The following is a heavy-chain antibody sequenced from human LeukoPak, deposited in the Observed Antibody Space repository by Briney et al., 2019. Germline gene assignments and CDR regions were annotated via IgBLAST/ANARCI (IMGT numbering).Heavy chain of an antibody. D-gene: IGHD3-22*01. J-gene: IGHJ5*02. CDR1: GYTFTGYY. V-gene: IGHV1-2*04. CDR2: INPNSGGT. CDR3: ARDLTYYYDSSGYYSLVH. Sequence: ASVKVSCKASGYTFTGYYMHWVRQAPGQGLEWMGWINPNSGGTNYAQKFQGWVTMTRDTSISTAYMELSRLRSDDTAVYYCARDLTYYYDSSGYYSLVHWGQGTLVTVSS.